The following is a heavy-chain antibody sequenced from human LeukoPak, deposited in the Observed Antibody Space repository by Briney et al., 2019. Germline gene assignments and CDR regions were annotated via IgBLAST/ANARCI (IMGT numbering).Heavy chain of an antibody. Sequence: GGSPRLSCAASGFTFSSYSMIWVRQAPGKGLEWVSSIGSSSSYIYYVDSVKGQFTISRDNAKNSLYLQMNSLRAEDTAVYYCAPFQDILTGYYLLDYWGQGTLVTVSS. J-gene: IGHJ4*02. CDR1: GFTFSSYS. V-gene: IGHV3-21*01. CDR3: APFQDILTGYYLLDY. CDR2: IGSSSSYI. D-gene: IGHD3-9*01.